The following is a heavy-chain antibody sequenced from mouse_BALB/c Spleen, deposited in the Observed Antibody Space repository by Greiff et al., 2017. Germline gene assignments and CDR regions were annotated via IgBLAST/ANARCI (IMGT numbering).Heavy chain of an antibody. CDR2: IRLKSNNYAT. V-gene: IGHV6-6*02. D-gene: IGHD2-12*01. CDR1: GFTFSNYW. Sequence: EVKLVESGGGLVQPGGSMKLSCVASGFTFSNYWMNWVRQSPEKGLEWVAEIRLKSNNYATHYAESVKGRFTISRDDSKSSVYLQMNNLRAEDTGIYYCTRGDYRGAMDYWGQGTSVTVSS. J-gene: IGHJ4*01. CDR3: TRGDYRGAMDY.